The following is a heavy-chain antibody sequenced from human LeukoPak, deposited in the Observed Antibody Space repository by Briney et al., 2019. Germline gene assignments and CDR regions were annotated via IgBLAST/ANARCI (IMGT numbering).Heavy chain of an antibody. CDR3: ARAVSTLYYFDY. CDR1: SDSISTYY. Sequence: PSETLSLTCTVSSDSISTYYWSWLRQPAGKGLEWIGRIHGTGSTNYNPSLKSRVTMSVDASKKEFSLELTSVTAADTAVYYCARAVSTLYYFDYWGQGTLVTVSS. J-gene: IGHJ4*02. CDR2: IHGTGST. V-gene: IGHV4-4*07. D-gene: IGHD3-3*02.